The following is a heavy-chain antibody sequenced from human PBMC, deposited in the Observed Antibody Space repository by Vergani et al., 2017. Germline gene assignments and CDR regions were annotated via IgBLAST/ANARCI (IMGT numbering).Heavy chain of an antibody. CDR2: ISSSGSTI. CDR3: AKDMSYGYYKSKHFDY. D-gene: IGHD5-18*01. CDR1: GFTFSSYE. V-gene: IGHV3-48*03. Sequence: EVQLVESGGGLVQPGGSLRLSCAASGFTFSSYEMNWVRQAPGKGLEWVSYISSSGSTIYYADSVKGRFTISRDNAKNSLYLQMNSLRAEDTALYYCAKDMSYGYYKSKHFDYWGQGTLVTVSS. J-gene: IGHJ4*02.